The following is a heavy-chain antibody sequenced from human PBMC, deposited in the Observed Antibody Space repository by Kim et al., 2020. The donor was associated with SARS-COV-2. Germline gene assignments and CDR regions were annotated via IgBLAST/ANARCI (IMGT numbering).Heavy chain of an antibody. V-gene: IGHV3-13*01. CDR2: ITATGDT. Sequence: GGSLRLSCAASGFTFSDFDMHWVRQATGKGLEWVSTITATGDTFYPGSAKSRFTISREDAKNSLFLQMNGLRAGDTAVYYCVRWAFDIWGKGTMVTVSS. J-gene: IGHJ3*02. CDR1: GFTFSDFD. CDR3: VRWAFDI.